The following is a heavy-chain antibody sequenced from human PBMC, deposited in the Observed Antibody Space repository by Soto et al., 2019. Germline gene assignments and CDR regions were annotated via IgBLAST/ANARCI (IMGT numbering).Heavy chain of an antibody. Sequence: GGSLRLSCGASGFTFGNHGMHWVRQAPGKGLEWVALISYDGSKTLYLDSVKGRFTISRDNSKNTLYLEMNRLTIEDTAVYYCAKENHGSIDVDLWGQGTLVTVSS. J-gene: IGHJ4*02. V-gene: IGHV3-30*18. CDR3: AKENHGSIDVDL. D-gene: IGHD3-22*01. CDR2: ISYDGSKT. CDR1: GFTFGNHG.